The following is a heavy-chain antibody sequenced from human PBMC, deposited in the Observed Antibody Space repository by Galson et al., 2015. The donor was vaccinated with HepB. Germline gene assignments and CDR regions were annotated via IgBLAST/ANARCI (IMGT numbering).Heavy chain of an antibody. J-gene: IGHJ4*02. Sequence: ETLSLTCTVSGVSVSSGVYPWAWIRQSPEKGLEWIGTVFYGGNIPYSASLKSRVTMSVDTSKNQISLKLSSVTAADTAVYYCARPTFQSAYFDLWGQGTLVTVSS. CDR3: ARPTFQSAYFDL. D-gene: IGHD2-21*01. CDR2: VFYGGNI. V-gene: IGHV4-39*01. CDR1: GVSVSSGVYP.